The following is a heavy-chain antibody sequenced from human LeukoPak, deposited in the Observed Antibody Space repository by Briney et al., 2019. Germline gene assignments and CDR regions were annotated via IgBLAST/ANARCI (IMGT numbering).Heavy chain of an antibody. J-gene: IGHJ4*02. CDR3: ARAGLGGGSYWTFSEMFDY. V-gene: IGHV4-4*07. CDR2: IYTSGST. Sequence: PSETLSLTCTVSGGSLSSYYWSWIRQPAGKGLEWIGRIYTSGSTNYNPSLKSRVTISVDTSKNQFSLKLSSVTAADTAVYYCARAGLGGGSYWTFSEMFDYWGQGTLVTVSS. D-gene: IGHD1-26*01. CDR1: GGSLSSYY.